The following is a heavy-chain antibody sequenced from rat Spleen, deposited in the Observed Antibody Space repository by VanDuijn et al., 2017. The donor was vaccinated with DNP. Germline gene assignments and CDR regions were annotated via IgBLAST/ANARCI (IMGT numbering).Heavy chain of an antibody. Sequence: QVQLKESGPVLVQASETLSLTCTVSGFSLTTYNVHWVRQPPGKGLEWMGAMWNGGNTEYNSAFKSRLSISRDTSKSQVFLKMNSLQTDDTAKYFCARQGYGGYDYWGQGVMVTVSS. CDR3: ARQGYGGYDY. CDR1: GFSLTTYN. J-gene: IGHJ2*01. V-gene: IGHV2-1*01. D-gene: IGHD1-11*01. CDR2: MWNGGNT.